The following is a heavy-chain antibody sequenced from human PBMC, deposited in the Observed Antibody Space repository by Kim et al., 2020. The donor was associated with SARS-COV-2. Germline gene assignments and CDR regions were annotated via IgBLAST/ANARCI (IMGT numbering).Heavy chain of an antibody. V-gene: IGHV3-21*01. J-gene: IGHJ4*02. D-gene: IGHD3-9*01. CDR2: ISSSSSYI. CDR3: ASSNYDILSGYYL. Sequence: GGSLRLSCAASGFTFSSYNMNWVRQAPGKGLEWVSSISSSSSYIYYADSLKGRFTISRDNAKNSLYLQMNSLRAKDTAVYYCASSNYDILSGYYLWGQGTLVTVSS. CDR1: GFTFSSYN.